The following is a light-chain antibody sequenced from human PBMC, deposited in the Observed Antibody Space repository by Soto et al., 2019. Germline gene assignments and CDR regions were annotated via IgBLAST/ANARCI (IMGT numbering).Light chain of an antibody. CDR1: QSINSN. CDR2: GAS. Sequence: IVMPPSPVTWFVSAGERATLSGRASQSINSNLAWYQQNTGQAPRLLIYGASTRATGFPARFSGSGSGTEFTLTISSLQSEDWAVYYCQQYDNWPRTFGQGTKVDIK. V-gene: IGKV3-15*01. J-gene: IGKJ1*01. CDR3: QQYDNWPRT.